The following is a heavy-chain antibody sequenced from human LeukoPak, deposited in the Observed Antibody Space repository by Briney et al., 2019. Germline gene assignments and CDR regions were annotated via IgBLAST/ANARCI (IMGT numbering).Heavy chain of an antibody. J-gene: IGHJ6*03. Sequence: GGSLRLSCSASGFTFDDYSMTWVRQAPGKGLEWVSTINWDGSNTAYADSVKGRFTVSRDNAKNALYLQMNSLRAEDTALYYCGRANYFYYIDVWGKGTTVTVSS. V-gene: IGHV3-20*04. CDR3: GRANYFYYIDV. CDR2: INWDGSNT. CDR1: GFTFDDYS.